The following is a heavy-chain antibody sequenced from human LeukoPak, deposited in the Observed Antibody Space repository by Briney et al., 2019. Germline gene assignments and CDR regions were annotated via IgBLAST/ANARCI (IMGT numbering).Heavy chain of an antibody. J-gene: IGHJ4*02. Sequence: SETLSLTCTVSGASIISDTYYWGWIRPPPGKGLEWIGSIYYSGSTYYSPSLKSRVTMSVDTSTNQFSLKLISVTAADTALYYCARNFYASSGYYLDDFYFDFWGQGTLVTVSS. CDR3: ARNFYASSGYYLDDFYFDF. D-gene: IGHD3-22*01. V-gene: IGHV4-39*07. CDR1: GASIISDTYY. CDR2: IYYSGST.